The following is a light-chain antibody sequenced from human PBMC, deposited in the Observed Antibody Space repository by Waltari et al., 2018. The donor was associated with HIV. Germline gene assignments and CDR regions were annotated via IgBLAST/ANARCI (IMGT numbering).Light chain of an antibody. J-gene: IGLJ3*02. CDR1: SSDVGGYNY. Sequence: QSALTQPASVSGSPGQSITISCTGTSSDVGGYNYVSWYQQHPGKAPKLLFDDVSNRPSGVSNRFSGSKSGNTASLTISGLQAEDEADYYCSSYTSSSTWVFGGGTKLTVL. CDR2: DVS. V-gene: IGLV2-14*01. CDR3: SSYTSSSTWV.